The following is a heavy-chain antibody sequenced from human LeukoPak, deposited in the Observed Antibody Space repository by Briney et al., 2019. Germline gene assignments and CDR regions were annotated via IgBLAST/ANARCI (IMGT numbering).Heavy chain of an antibody. D-gene: IGHD5-18*01. J-gene: IGHJ4*02. V-gene: IGHV3-48*01. CDR3: AREGREYSYDY. Sequence: PGGSLTLSCAASGFSFSSYSFNWVRQAPGKGLEWISYISSPTSNIHYADSVKGRFTISRDNANNSLFLQMNSLRVDDTAVYYGAREGREYSYDYWGQGTLVTVSS. CDR2: ISSPTSNI. CDR1: GFSFSSYS.